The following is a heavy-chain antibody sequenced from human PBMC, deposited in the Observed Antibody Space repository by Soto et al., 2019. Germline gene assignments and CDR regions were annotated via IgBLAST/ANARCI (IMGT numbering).Heavy chain of an antibody. CDR2: VIPTFGTA. J-gene: IGHJ4*02. CDR3: ARDRGLFGNDK. V-gene: IGHV1-69*12. CDR1: GGTFSSNS. Sequence: QVQLVQSGAEVKKPGSSVKVTCKASGGTFSSNSISWVRQAPGQGLEWMGGVIPTFGTAKYAQKFQGRVKLTADASTNTSYMELRSLTSEDTAVYYCARDRGLFGNDKWGQGTRVTVSS. D-gene: IGHD1-1*01.